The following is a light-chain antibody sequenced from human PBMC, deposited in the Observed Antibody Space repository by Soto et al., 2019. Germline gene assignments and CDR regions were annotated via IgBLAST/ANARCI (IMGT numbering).Light chain of an antibody. J-gene: IGLJ2*01. CDR2: EVS. CDR3: SSYTSSSILNVV. Sequence: QAVLTQPASVSGSPGQSITISCTGTSSDVGGYNYVSWYQQHPGKAPKLMIYEVSNRPSGVSNRFSGSKSGNTASLTISGLQAEDEADYYCSSYTSSSILNVVFGGGTKLTVL. V-gene: IGLV2-14*01. CDR1: SSDVGGYNY.